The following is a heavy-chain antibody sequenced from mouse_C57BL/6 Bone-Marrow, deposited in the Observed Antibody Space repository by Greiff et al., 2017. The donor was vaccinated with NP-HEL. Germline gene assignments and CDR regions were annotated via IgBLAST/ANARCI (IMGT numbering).Heavy chain of an antibody. CDR2: IYPGDGDT. V-gene: IGHV1-82*01. CDR3: ARRILGDY. J-gene: IGHJ4*01. D-gene: IGHD4-1*01. CDR1: GYAFSSSW. Sequence: VKLQESGPELVKPGASVKISCKASGYAFSSSWMNWVKQRPGKGLEWIGRIYPGDGDTNYNGKFKGKATLTADKSSSTAYMQLSSLTSEDSAVYFCARRILGDYWGQGTSVTVSS.